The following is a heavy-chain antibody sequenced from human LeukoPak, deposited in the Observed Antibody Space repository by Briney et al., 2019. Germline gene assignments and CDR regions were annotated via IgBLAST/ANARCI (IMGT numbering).Heavy chain of an antibody. D-gene: IGHD1-26*01. V-gene: IGHV4-61*02. Sequence: SETLSLTCTVSGGSISSGSYYWSWIRQPAGKGLEWIGRIYTSGSTNYNPSLKSRVTISVDTSKNQFSLKLSSVTAADTAVYHCARDRGSQPFIDYWGQGTLVTVSS. CDR3: ARDRGSQPFIDY. CDR1: GGSISSGSYY. CDR2: IYTSGST. J-gene: IGHJ4*02.